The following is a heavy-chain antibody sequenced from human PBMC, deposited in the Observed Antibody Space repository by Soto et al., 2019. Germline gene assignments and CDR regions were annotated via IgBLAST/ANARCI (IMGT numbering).Heavy chain of an antibody. CDR2: IYYSGST. Sequence: SETLSLTCTVSGVSISSSSYYWGWIRQPPGKGLEWIGSIYYSGSTYYNPSLKSRVTISVDTSKNQFSLKLSSVTAADTAVYYCASLISNYGDRYYYYGMDVWGQGTTVTVSS. CDR1: GVSISSSSYY. V-gene: IGHV4-39*01. D-gene: IGHD4-4*01. CDR3: ASLISNYGDRYYYYGMDV. J-gene: IGHJ6*02.